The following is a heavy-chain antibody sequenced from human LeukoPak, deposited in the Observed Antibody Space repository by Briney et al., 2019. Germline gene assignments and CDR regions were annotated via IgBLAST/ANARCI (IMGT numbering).Heavy chain of an antibody. CDR1: GFTFSSYW. V-gene: IGHV3-7*01. J-gene: IGHJ4*02. CDR3: ARVGYYDSSGYYYPFDY. Sequence: GGSLRLSCAASGFTFSSYWMSWVRQAPGKGLEWVANIKQDGSEKYYVDSVEGRFTISRDNAKNSLYLQMNSLRAEDTAVYYCARVGYYDSSGYYYPFDYWGQGTLITVSS. D-gene: IGHD3-22*01. CDR2: IKQDGSEK.